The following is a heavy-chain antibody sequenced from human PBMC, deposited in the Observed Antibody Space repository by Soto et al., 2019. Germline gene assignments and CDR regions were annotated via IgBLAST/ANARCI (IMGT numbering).Heavy chain of an antibody. Sequence: SETLSLTCAVHGGSFNGYYWSWIRQPPRVGLEWIGEINHSGSTNYNPSLKSRVTISVDTSKNQFSLKLSSVTAADTAVYYCARDGGMVRGVIKRRYYYYGMDVWGQGTTVT. CDR2: INHSGST. V-gene: IGHV4-34*01. D-gene: IGHD3-10*01. CDR1: GGSFNGYY. J-gene: IGHJ6*02. CDR3: ARDGGMVRGVIKRRYYYYGMDV.